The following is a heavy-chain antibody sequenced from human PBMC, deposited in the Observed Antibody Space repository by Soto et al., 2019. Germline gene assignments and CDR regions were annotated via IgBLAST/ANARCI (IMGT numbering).Heavy chain of an antibody. Sequence: SVKISCKASGGTFSSYAISWVRQAPGQGLEWMGGIIPIFGTANYAQKFQGRVTITADESTSTAYMELSSLRSEDTAVYYCARVAPGGFGELFPITCFDPSGNCTLVTLAS. J-gene: IGHJ5*02. CDR1: GGTFSSYA. CDR2: IIPIFGTA. D-gene: IGHD3-10*01. V-gene: IGHV1-69*13. CDR3: ARVAPGGFGELFPITCFDP.